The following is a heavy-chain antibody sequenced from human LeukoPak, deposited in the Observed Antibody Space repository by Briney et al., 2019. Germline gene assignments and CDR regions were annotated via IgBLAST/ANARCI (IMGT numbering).Heavy chain of an antibody. J-gene: IGHJ4*02. CDR1: GFTFSSYA. CDR3: ARGSSGWYYFDY. D-gene: IGHD6-19*01. CDR2: ISSNGGST. V-gene: IGHV3-64*01. Sequence: SGGSLRLSCAASGFTFSSYAMHWVRQAPGKGLEYVSAISSNGGSTYYANSVKGRFTISRDNSKNTLYLQMGSLRAEDMAVYHCARGSSGWYYFDYWGQGTLVTVSS.